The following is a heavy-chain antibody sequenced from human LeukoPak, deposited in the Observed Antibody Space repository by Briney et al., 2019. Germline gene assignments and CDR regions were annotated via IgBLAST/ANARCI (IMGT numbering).Heavy chain of an antibody. CDR2: INQDGSEK. D-gene: IGHD4-17*01. J-gene: IGHJ4*02. CDR1: GFTFSTSW. Sequence: GGSLRLSCAASGFTFSTSWMTWVRHAPGKGLEWVANINQDGSEKYYVDSVKGRFTISRDNAKDSLSLQMNGLRAEDTAVYYCVKTRYGDFDYWGQGALVTVSS. CDR3: VKTRYGDFDY. V-gene: IGHV3-7*01.